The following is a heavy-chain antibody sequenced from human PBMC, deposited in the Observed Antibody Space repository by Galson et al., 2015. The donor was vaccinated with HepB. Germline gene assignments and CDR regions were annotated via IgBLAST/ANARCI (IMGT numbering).Heavy chain of an antibody. Sequence: SLRLSCAASGFTFSSYAMHWVRQASGKGLEWVGRIRSKASNYATTYTASVKGRFTVSRDDSKNTVYLQMNSLKTEDTAVYYCARGYYDSSAYYPAWGQGTLVTVSS. CDR1: GFTFSSYA. D-gene: IGHD3-22*01. CDR3: ARGYYDSSAYYPA. CDR2: IRSKASNYAT. J-gene: IGHJ5*02. V-gene: IGHV3-73*01.